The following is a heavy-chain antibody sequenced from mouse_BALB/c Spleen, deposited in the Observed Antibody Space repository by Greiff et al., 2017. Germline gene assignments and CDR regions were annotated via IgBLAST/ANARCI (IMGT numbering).Heavy chain of an antibody. J-gene: IGHJ2*01. CDR2: IDPENGDT. CDR1: GFNIKDYY. V-gene: IGHV14-4*02. CDR3: SEVGGYFDY. Sequence: EVQLQQSGAELVRSGASVKLSCTASGFNIKDYYMHWVKQRPEQGLEWIGWIDPENGDTEYAPKFQGKATMTADKSSNTAYLQLSSLTSEDTAVYYCSEVGGYFDYWGQGTTLTVAA. D-gene: IGHD1-1*01.